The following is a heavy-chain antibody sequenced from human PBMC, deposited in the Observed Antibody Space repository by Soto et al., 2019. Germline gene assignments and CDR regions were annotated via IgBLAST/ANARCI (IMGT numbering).Heavy chain of an antibody. CDR3: AKVAQGDPLTTDYGVDV. J-gene: IGHJ6*02. D-gene: IGHD2-21*02. CDR1: GFAFSSYG. V-gene: IGHV3-30*18. Sequence: PGGSLRLSCAASGFAFSSYGMFWVRQAPGKGLEWVALISYDGSNKYYADSVKGRFTVSRDNSKNTLYLQMNSLRAEDTAVYYCAKVAQGDPLTTDYGVDVWGQGTTVTVSS. CDR2: ISYDGSNK.